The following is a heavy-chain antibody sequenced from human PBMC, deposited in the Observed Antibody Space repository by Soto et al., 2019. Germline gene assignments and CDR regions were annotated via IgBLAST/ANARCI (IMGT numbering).Heavy chain of an antibody. V-gene: IGHV3-30-3*01. CDR2: ISYDGSNK. CDR3: AREEDGDF. J-gene: IGHJ4*02. CDR1: GFSFSSYA. Sequence: QVQLVESGGGVVQHGRSLRLSCAASGFSFSSYAMNWVREAPGKGLEWVAVISYDGSNKYYADSVKGRFTISRDNSMDTLYLQMNSLRAEDTAVYYCAREEDGDFWGQGTLVTVSS.